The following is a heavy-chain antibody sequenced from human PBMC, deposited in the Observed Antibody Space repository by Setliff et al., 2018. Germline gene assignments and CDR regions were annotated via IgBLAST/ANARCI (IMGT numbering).Heavy chain of an antibody. D-gene: IGHD3-3*01. Sequence: SETLSLTCTVSGCSLNTYYWSWIRQPAGKELEWIGRINTSGTTRYNPSLRSRATLSVDESMNRFSLNLNSVTAADTAVYYCAGGLPGDYDFNCFDTWGQGAQVTVSS. CDR1: GCSLNTYY. CDR2: INTSGTT. J-gene: IGHJ5*02. V-gene: IGHV4-4*07. CDR3: AGGLPGDYDFNCFDT.